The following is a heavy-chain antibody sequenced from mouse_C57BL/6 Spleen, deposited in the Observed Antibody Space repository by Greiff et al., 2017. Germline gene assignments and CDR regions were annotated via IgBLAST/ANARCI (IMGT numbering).Heavy chain of an antibody. Sequence: VQLQESGPGLVQPSQRLSITCTVSGFSLTSYGVHWVRQSPGKGLEWLGVIWSGGSTDYNAAFISRLSISKDNSKSQVFFKMNSLQADDTAIYYCARNRVYYYGSSQYWYFDVWGTGTTVTVSS. CDR3: ARNRVYYYGSSQYWYFDV. CDR1: GFSLTSYG. J-gene: IGHJ1*03. V-gene: IGHV2-2*01. D-gene: IGHD1-1*01. CDR2: IWSGGST.